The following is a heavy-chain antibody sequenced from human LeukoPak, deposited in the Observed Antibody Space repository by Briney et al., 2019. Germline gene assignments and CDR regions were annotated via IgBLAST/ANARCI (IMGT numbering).Heavy chain of an antibody. D-gene: IGHD2-2*01. CDR1: GFTFSNYW. CDR3: VRGYCSATSCYFSSSYSWFDP. Sequence: GGSLRLSRAASGFTFSNYWMHWVRQTPGKGLMWVSRILSDGSSTNYADSVKGRFTVSRDNAQNTLYLQMNSLRAEDTAVYYCVRGYCSATSCYFSSSYSWFDPWGQGTLVTVSS. J-gene: IGHJ5*02. CDR2: ILSDGSST. V-gene: IGHV3-74*01.